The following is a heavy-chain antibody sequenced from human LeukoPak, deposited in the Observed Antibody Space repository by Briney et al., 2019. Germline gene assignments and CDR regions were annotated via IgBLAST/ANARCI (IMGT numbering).Heavy chain of an antibody. CDR3: ARMWGGIQYFDY. V-gene: IGHV1-46*01. J-gene: IGHJ4*02. CDR1: GYSFTQFY. CDR2: INPSSGAT. Sequence: ASVKVSCKASGYSFTQFYIHWVRQAPGQGLEWVAMINPSSGATTFAQTVEDRVTMTRDTSTTTVYMELASLRSEDTAVYYCARMWGGIQYFDYWGQGALVTVSS. D-gene: IGHD3-16*01.